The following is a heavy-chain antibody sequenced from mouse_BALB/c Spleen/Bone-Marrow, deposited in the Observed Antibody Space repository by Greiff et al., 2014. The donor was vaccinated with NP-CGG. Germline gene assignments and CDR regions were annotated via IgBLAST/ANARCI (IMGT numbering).Heavy chain of an antibody. CDR3: ARGLYYYGSSSNFVY. J-gene: IGHJ2*01. CDR2: INPSSGYT. V-gene: IGHV1-4*01. Sequence: QVQLQQSGAELARPGASVKMPCKASGYTFTSYTMHWVKQRPGQGLEWIGYINPSSGYTNYNQKFKDKATLTADKSSSTAYMQLSSLTSEDSAVYYCARGLYYYGSSSNFVYWGQGTTLTVSS. D-gene: IGHD1-1*01. CDR1: GYTFTSYT.